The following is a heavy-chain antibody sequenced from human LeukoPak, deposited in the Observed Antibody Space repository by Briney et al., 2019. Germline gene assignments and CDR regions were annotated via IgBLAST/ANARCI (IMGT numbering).Heavy chain of an antibody. D-gene: IGHD6-6*01. Sequence: GGSLRLSCAASGLTFSSYNMNWVRQAPGKGLEWVSTITSTSTYIAYADSVKGRFTISRDNADNSLYLQMNSLRDDDTAVYYCAKERPHGMDVWGQGTSVTVSS. CDR1: GLTFSSYN. J-gene: IGHJ6*02. V-gene: IGHV3-21*01. CDR2: ITSTSTYI. CDR3: AKERPHGMDV.